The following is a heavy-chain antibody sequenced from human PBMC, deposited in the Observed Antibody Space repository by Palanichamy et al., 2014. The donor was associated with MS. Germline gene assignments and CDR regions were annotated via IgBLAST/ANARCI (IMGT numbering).Heavy chain of an antibody. V-gene: IGHV1-2*02. J-gene: IGHJ3*02. CDR2: ISPNSGVT. Sequence: QVQLVQSGAEVKKPGASLRLSCKASGYPFIDFSLHWVRQAPGQGLEWMGWISPNSGVTNFAQRFQDRVTLTRDTSTNTVYIQMSRLTPDDTAIYYCAREGSGSNAFDIWGQGTMVTVSS. CDR1: GYPFIDFS. D-gene: IGHD6-25*01. CDR3: AREGSGSNAFDI.